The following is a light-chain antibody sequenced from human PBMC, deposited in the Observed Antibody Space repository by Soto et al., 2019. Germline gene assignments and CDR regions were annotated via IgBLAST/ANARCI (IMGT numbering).Light chain of an antibody. V-gene: IGKV3-11*01. CDR3: QQRSNWPPIT. CDR2: DAS. CDR1: QSVSSD. Sequence: EIVMTQSPATLSVSPGERATLSCRASQSVSSDLAWSQQKPGQAPRLRIYDASNRATGIPARVSGSGSGTDFTLTISSLEPEDFAVYYCQQRSNWPPITFGQGTRLEIK. J-gene: IGKJ5*01.